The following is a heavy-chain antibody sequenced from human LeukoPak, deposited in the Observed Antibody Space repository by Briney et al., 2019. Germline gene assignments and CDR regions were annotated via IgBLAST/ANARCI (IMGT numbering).Heavy chain of an antibody. Sequence: GGSLRLSCAASGFTVSGNYMSWVRQAPGKGLEWVSAISGSGGSTYYADSVKGRFTISRDNSKNTLYLQMNSLRAEDTAVYYCARSSGWYWDAFDIWGQGTMVTVSS. D-gene: IGHD6-19*01. CDR3: ARSSGWYWDAFDI. J-gene: IGHJ3*02. V-gene: IGHV3-23*01. CDR1: GFTVSGNY. CDR2: ISGSGGST.